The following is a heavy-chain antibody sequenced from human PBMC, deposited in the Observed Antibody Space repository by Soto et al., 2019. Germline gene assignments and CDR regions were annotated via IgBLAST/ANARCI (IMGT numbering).Heavy chain of an antibody. V-gene: IGHV3-11*01. D-gene: IGHD3-22*01. J-gene: IGHJ4*02. CDR2: ISSSGSTI. CDR3: ARTFYPGYDRP. CDR1: GFTLSDYY. Sequence: QVQLVESGGGLVKPGGSLRLSCVASGFTLSDYYMSWIRQAPGKGLEWISYISSSGSTIYYADSVKGRFTISRDNAKNSLYLQMNSLRAEDTAVYYGARTFYPGYDRPWGQGTLVTVSS.